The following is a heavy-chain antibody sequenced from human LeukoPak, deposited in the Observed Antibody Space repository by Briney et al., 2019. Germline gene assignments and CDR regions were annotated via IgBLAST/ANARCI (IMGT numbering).Heavy chain of an antibody. Sequence: SETLSLTCNVSGYSISRNYHWGWTRQPPGKGLEWIGTIYHTGSTYYSPSLKSRVTISIHTSKNQFSLKLSSVTAADTAVYYCATMMYGSGNYYNSDYWGQGTLVTVSS. CDR3: ATMMYGSGNYYNSDY. CDR1: GYSISRNYH. CDR2: IYHTGST. D-gene: IGHD3-10*01. V-gene: IGHV4-38-2*02. J-gene: IGHJ4*02.